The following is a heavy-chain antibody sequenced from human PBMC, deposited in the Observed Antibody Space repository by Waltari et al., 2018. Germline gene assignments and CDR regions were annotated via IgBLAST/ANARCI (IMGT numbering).Heavy chain of an antibody. CDR2: IKQDGSEK. CDR3: ARDQYSSSSALDY. D-gene: IGHD6-6*01. CDR1: GFTFSSYW. Sequence: EVQLVESGGGLVQPGGSLRLSCAASGFTFSSYWMSWVRQAPGKGLEWVANIKQDGSEKYYVDSVKGRFTSSRDNAKNSLYLQMNSLRAEDTAVYYCARDQYSSSSALDYWGQGTLVTVSS. V-gene: IGHV3-7*01. J-gene: IGHJ4*02.